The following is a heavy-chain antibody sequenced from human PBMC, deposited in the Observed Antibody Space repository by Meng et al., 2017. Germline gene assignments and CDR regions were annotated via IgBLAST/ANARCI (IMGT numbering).Heavy chain of an antibody. CDR2: INHSGST. D-gene: IGHD1-1*01. Sequence: LHPSAALSPTCTAYVGSCRGSTRGGVRQPPVKGLELVGEINHSGSTNYHPSLKSLVTISVDTSTNQFSLKLSSVTAADTAVYYCXXGRSGTWPWYFDLWGRGTLVTVSS. J-gene: IGHJ2*01. CDR1: VGSCRGST. CDR3: XXGRSGTWPWYFDL. V-gene: IGHV4-34*01.